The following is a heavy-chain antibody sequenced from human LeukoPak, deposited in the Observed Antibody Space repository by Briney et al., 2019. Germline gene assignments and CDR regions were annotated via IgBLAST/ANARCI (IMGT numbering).Heavy chain of an antibody. CDR3: AKLLRAGRLLTISLDS. CDR2: VSGSGGTT. CDR1: GFTFSNAW. Sequence: GGSLRLSCAASGFTFSNAWMSWVRQAPGKGLEWVSAVSGSGGTTHYADSAKGRFTISRDNSKNTLYLQLNSLRAEDTAVYYCAKLLRAGRLLTISLDSWGQGTLVTVSS. J-gene: IGHJ4*02. V-gene: IGHV3-23*01. D-gene: IGHD3-10*01.